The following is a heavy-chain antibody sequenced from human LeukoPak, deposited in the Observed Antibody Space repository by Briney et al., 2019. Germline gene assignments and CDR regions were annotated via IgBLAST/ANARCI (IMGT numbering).Heavy chain of an antibody. CDR2: ISAYNGNT. D-gene: IGHD3-3*01. CDR1: GYTFTSYG. CDR3: ARDREADTYYDFWSGYYASYWYFDL. Sequence: ASVTVSCKASGYTFTSYGISWVRQAPGQGLEWMGWISAYNGNTNYAQKLQGRVTMTTDTSTSTAYMELRSLRSDDTAVYYCARDREADTYYDFWSGYYASYWYFDLWGRGTLVTVSS. V-gene: IGHV1-18*01. J-gene: IGHJ2*01.